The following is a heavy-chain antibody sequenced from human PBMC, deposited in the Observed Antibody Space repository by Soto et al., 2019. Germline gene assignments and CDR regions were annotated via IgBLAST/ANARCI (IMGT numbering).Heavy chain of an antibody. CDR3: ARVGGGYVFYFDY. CDR2: IYYSGST. J-gene: IGHJ4*02. D-gene: IGHD5-12*01. V-gene: IGHV4-59*01. CDR1: GGPISSYY. Sequence: SETLSLTCTVSGGPISSYYWSWIRQPPGKGLEWIGYIYYSGSTNYNPSLKSRVTISVDTSKNQFSLKLSSVTAEDTAVYYCARVGGGYVFYFDYWGQGTLVTVSS.